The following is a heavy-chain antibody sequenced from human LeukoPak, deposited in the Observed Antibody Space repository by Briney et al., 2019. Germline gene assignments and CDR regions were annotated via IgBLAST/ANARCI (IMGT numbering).Heavy chain of an antibody. Sequence: ASVKVSCKASGYTFTSYDINWVRQATGQGLEWMGWMNPNSGNTGYAQKFQGRVTMTRNTSISTAYMELSSLRSEDTAVYYCARRLKEEIYRSSTSCYSDAFDIWGQGTMVTVSS. J-gene: IGHJ3*02. CDR2: MNPNSGNT. CDR1: GYTFTSYD. D-gene: IGHD2-2*01. V-gene: IGHV1-8*01. CDR3: ARRLKEEIYRSSTSCYSDAFDI.